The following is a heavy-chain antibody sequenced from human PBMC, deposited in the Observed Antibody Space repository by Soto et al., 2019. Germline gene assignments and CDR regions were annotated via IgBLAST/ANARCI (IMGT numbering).Heavy chain of an antibody. CDR3: ACPRRDYGDRADDY. CDR1: GYTFTTYW. Sequence: RGESLKISCQGSGYTFTTYWITWVRQMPGRGLEGMGRLDPSDSYTHYSPSFQGHVTISADKSTNTAYLEWRSLKASDSAIYYWACPRRDYGDRADDYWGQGTLVTVSS. D-gene: IGHD2-21*02. J-gene: IGHJ4*02. CDR2: LDPSDSYT. V-gene: IGHV5-10-1*01.